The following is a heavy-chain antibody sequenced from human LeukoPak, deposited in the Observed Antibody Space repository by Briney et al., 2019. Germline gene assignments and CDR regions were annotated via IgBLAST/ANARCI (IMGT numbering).Heavy chain of an antibody. J-gene: IGHJ4*02. V-gene: IGHV4-4*07. D-gene: IGHD3-22*01. CDR1: GGSISSYY. CDR2: IYTSGST. Sequence: SETLSLTCTVSGGSISSYYWSWIRQPAGKGLEWIGRIYTSGSTNYNPSLKSRVTMSVDTSKNQFSLKLSSVTAADTAVYCCARDIEYYYDSSGYGGFDYWGQGTLVTVSS. CDR3: ARDIEYYYDSSGYGGFDY.